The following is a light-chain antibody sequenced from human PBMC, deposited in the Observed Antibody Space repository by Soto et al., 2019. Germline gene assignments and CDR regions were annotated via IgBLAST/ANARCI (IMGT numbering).Light chain of an antibody. CDR1: NIGSKS. V-gene: IGLV3-21*02. J-gene: IGLJ2*01. CDR3: QVWDNTNDVV. Sequence: SYVLNQQPSVSVAPGQTATISCGGNNIGSKSVHWYQQEPGQAPVLVVYDDSDRPSGIPERFSGSNSGHTATLTISRVEAGDEADYYCQVWDNTNDVVFGGGTKLTVL. CDR2: DDS.